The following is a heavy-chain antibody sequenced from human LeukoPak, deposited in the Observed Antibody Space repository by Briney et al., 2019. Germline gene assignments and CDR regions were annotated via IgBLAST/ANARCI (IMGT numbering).Heavy chain of an antibody. D-gene: IGHD1-26*01. V-gene: IGHV4-39*07. CDR3: ARGWQWEEVGFDY. J-gene: IGHJ4*02. Sequence: SETLSLTCTVSGGSISSSSYYWGWIRQPPGKGLEWIGSIYYSGSTYYNPSLKSRVTISVDTSKNQFSLKLSSVTAADTAVYYCARGWQWEEVGFDYWGQGTLVTVSS. CDR2: IYYSGST. CDR1: GGSISSSSYY.